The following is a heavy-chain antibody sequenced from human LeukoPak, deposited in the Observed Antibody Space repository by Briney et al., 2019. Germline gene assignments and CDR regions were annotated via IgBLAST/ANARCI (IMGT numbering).Heavy chain of an antibody. V-gene: IGHV1-2*06. Sequence: ASVKVSCKASGYTFTGYYMHWVRQAPGQGLELMGRINPNSGGTNYAQKFQGRVTMTRDKSNSTAYMELSRLRADDTAVYYCARGVDSSSLFYWGQGTLVTVSS. J-gene: IGHJ4*02. D-gene: IGHD6-13*01. CDR2: INPNSGGT. CDR3: ARGVDSSSLFY. CDR1: GYTFTGYY.